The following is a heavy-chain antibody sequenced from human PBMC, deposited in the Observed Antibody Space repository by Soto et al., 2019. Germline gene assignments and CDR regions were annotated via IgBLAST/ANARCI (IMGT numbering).Heavy chain of an antibody. V-gene: IGHV4-59*12. D-gene: IGHD1-26*01. J-gene: IGHJ4*02. CDR3: AGIYSGSPGGTLRY. CDR2: IYYSGST. CDR1: GGSISSYY. Sequence: SSETLSLTCTVSGGSISSYYWSWIRQPPGKGLEWIGYIYYSGSTNYNPSLKSRVTISVDTSKNQFSLKLSSVTAADTAVYYCAGIYSGSPGGTLRYWAQGTLVTVSS.